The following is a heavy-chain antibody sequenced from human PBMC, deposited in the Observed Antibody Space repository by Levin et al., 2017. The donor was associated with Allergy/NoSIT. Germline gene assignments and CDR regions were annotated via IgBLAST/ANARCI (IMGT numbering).Heavy chain of an antibody. CDR2: IDWDDDK. D-gene: IGHD6-6*01. CDR3: ARIEYSSSSGGNYYYGMDV. CDR1: GFSLSTSRMC. Sequence: SGPTLVKPTQTLTLTCTFSGFSLSTSRMCVSWIRQPPGKALEWLARIDWDDDKYYSTSLKTRLTISKDTSKNQVVLTMTDMDPGDTATDYCARIEYSSSSGGNYYYGMDVWGQGTPVTVSS. V-gene: IGHV2-70*11. J-gene: IGHJ6*02.